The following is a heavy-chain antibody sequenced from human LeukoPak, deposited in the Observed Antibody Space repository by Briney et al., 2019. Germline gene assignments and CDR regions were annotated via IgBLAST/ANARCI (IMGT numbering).Heavy chain of an antibody. CDR2: ISGSGGST. CDR3: AKLMVRGVIQDY. CDR1: GFTFSSYA. J-gene: IGHJ4*02. Sequence: GGSLRLSCAASGFTFSSYAMSWVRQAPGKGLEWVSAISGSGGSTYYADSVKGRFTISRDNSKNTLYLQMSSLRAEDTAVYYCAKLMVRGVIQDYWGQGTLVTVSS. D-gene: IGHD3-10*01. V-gene: IGHV3-23*01.